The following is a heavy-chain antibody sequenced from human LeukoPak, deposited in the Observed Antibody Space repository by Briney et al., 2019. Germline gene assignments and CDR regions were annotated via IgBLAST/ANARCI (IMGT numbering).Heavy chain of an antibody. Sequence: SSETLSLTCTVSGGSISSYYWSWIRQPPGKGLEWIGYIYYSGSTNYNPSLKSRVTISVDTSKNQFSLKLSSVTAADTAVYYCARLRDSAYYYGMDVWGQGTTVTVSS. CDR1: GGSISSYY. J-gene: IGHJ6*02. CDR2: IYYSGST. V-gene: IGHV4-59*08. CDR3: ARLRDSAYYYGMDV. D-gene: IGHD2-15*01.